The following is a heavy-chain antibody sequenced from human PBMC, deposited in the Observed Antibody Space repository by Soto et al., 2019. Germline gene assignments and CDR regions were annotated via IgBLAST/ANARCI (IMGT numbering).Heavy chain of an antibody. CDR1: GGSISSGGYY. D-gene: IGHD2-21*02. Sequence: QVQLQESGPGLVKPSQTLSLTCTVSGGSISSGGYYWSWIRQHPGKGLEWIGYIYYSGSTYYNPSLKSRVTISVDTSKNQFSLKLSSVTAADTAVYYYARDGLCGGDCYQDWYFDLWGRGTLVTVSS. J-gene: IGHJ2*01. V-gene: IGHV4-31*03. CDR2: IYYSGST. CDR3: ARDGLCGGDCYQDWYFDL.